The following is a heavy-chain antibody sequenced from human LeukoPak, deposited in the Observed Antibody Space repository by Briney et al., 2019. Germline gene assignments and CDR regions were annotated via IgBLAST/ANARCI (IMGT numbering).Heavy chain of an antibody. CDR1: GGSISSSGYY. CDR3: ARDRGYGDYDGGDY. J-gene: IGHJ4*02. D-gene: IGHD4-17*01. Sequence: SETLSLTCTVSGGSISSSGYYWGWIRQPPGKGLEWIGSIYHSGSTNYNPSLKSRVTISVDKSKNQFSRKLSSVTAADTAVYYCARDRGYGDYDGGDYWGQGTLVTVSS. CDR2: IYHSGST. V-gene: IGHV4-39*07.